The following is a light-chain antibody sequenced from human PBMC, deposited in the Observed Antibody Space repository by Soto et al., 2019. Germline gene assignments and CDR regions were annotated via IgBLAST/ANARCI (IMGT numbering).Light chain of an antibody. CDR2: EVS. CDR3: SSYAGTNTRYL. CDR1: NSDVGSYNF. V-gene: IGLV2-8*01. Sequence: SALTQPPSASGSPGQSVTISCTGANSDVGSYNFVSWYQQHPGRAPKLLIYEVSKRPSGVPDRFSCSKSGNTASLTVSGLQAEDEADYYCSSYAGTNTRYLFGSGTKVTVL. J-gene: IGLJ1*01.